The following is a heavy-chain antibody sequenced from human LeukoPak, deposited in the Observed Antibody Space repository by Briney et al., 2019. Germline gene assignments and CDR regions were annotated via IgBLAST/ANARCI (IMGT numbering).Heavy chain of an antibody. Sequence: GGSLRLSCAASGFTFDDYTMHWVRQAPGKGLEWVSLISWDGGSTYYADSVKGRFTISRDNSKNSLYLQMNSLRTEDTALYYCAKDTRGYSYGFGTYYYYYYMDVWGKGTTVTVSS. CDR3: AKDTRGYSYGFGTYYYYYYMDV. V-gene: IGHV3-43*01. D-gene: IGHD5-18*01. J-gene: IGHJ6*03. CDR2: ISWDGGST. CDR1: GFTFDDYT.